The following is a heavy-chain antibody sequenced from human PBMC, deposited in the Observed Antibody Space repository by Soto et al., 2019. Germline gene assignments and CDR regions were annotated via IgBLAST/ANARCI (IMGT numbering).Heavy chain of an antibody. D-gene: IGHD4-17*01. Sequence: QVQLVQSGAEVKKPGASVKVSCKASGYTFTSYGISWVRQAPGQGLEWMSWISPYNGNTNYVQKLQGRVTMTTDTSTSTAYVELRSLRSDDTAVYYCARVGLLYYCGDYEVPYYYMDVWGKGTTVTVSS. CDR2: ISPYNGNT. CDR1: GYTFTSYG. V-gene: IGHV1-18*01. J-gene: IGHJ6*03. CDR3: ARVGLLYYCGDYEVPYYYMDV.